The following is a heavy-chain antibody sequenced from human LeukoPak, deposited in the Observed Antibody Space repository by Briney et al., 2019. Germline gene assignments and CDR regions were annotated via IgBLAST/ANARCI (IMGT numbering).Heavy chain of an antibody. D-gene: IGHD2-21*01. Sequence: SETLSLTCTVSGGSIRSYYWSWIRQPPGKGLEWIGYISYSGSTNYNPSLRSRVTISVDTSENHFSLKVTSVTAADTAVYYCARDRDYVGGFDPWGQGILATVSS. CDR1: GGSIRSYY. CDR2: ISYSGST. J-gene: IGHJ5*02. CDR3: ARDRDYVGGFDP. V-gene: IGHV4-59*01.